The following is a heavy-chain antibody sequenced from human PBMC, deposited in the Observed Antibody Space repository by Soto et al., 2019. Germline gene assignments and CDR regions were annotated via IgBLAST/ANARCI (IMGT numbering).Heavy chain of an antibody. D-gene: IGHD6-13*01. CDR2: IYYSGST. CDR3: ARHGPQQLRRCGWFDL. J-gene: IGHJ5*02. Sequence: QLQLQESGPGLVKPSETLSLTCTVSGGSISSPTYYWGWIRQPPGTGLEWIGSIYYSGSTYYNPSLKSRVTISVGTSKNQFSLRLSSVTAADTAVYYCARHGPQQLRRCGWFDLWGKGTLVTVSS. CDR1: GGSISSPTYY. V-gene: IGHV4-39*01.